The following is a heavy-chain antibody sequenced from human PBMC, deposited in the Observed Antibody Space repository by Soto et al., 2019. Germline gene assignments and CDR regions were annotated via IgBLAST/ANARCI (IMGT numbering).Heavy chain of an antibody. V-gene: IGHV5-51*01. D-gene: IGHD6-6*01. CDR2: IYPGDSDT. Sequence: GESLKISCKASVYSFTTYWIGWVRQMPVKVLEWMGIIYPGDSDTRYSPSFQGQVTISADKAISTGYLQWSSLKGSDTAMYYGARNKKISDRQNYFDYCGQGYQVTVSS. CDR3: ARNKKISDRQNYFDY. CDR1: VYSFTTYW. J-gene: IGHJ4*02.